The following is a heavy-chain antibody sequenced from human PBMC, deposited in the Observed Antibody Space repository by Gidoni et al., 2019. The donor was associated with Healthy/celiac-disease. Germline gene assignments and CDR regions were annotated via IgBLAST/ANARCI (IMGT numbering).Heavy chain of an antibody. J-gene: IGHJ6*02. CDR2: ISGSGGST. CDR3: AKDQGSWYWHYYYGMDV. D-gene: IGHD6-13*01. V-gene: IGHV3-23*04. CDR1: GFTFSSYA. Sequence: EVQLVESGGGLVQPGGSLRLSCAASGFTFSSYAMSWVRQAPGKGLEWVSAISGSGGSTYYADSVKGRFTISRDNSKNTLYLQMNSLRAEDTAVYYCAKDQGSWYWHYYYGMDVWGQGTTVTVSS.